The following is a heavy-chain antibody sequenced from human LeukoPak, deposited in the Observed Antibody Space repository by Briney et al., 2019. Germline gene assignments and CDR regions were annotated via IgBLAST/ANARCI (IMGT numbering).Heavy chain of an antibody. V-gene: IGHV4-39*07. D-gene: IGHD2-21*02. Sequence: PSETLSLTCTVSGGSISSSSYFWGWIRQPPGKGLEWLGSIYYSGSTYYDPSLKSRVTISVDTSKNQFSLKLSSVTAADTAVYYCARGHIVVVTAIRLSMGGYFDYWGQGTLVTVSS. CDR3: ARGHIVVVTAIRLSMGGYFDY. CDR2: IYYSGST. CDR1: GGSISSSSYF. J-gene: IGHJ4*02.